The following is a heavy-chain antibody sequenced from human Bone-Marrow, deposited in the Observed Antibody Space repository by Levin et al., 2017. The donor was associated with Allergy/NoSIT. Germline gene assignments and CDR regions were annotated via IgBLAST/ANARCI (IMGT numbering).Heavy chain of an antibody. CDR3: AGYDTSAYHSPFDS. CDR1: GFIFSNYA. Sequence: SCAASGFIFSNYAMNWVRQAPGKGLEWVSQISGSGGNTHYADSVKGRFTFSRDNSKNTLYLQMNSLRAEDTAVYYCAGYDTSAYHSPFDSWGQGTLVTVSS. V-gene: IGHV3-23*01. D-gene: IGHD3-22*01. J-gene: IGHJ4*02. CDR2: ISGSGGNT.